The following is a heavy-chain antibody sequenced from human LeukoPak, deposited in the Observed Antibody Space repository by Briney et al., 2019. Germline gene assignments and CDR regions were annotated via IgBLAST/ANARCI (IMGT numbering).Heavy chain of an antibody. J-gene: IGHJ4*02. CDR2: IKSKTEGGTT. V-gene: IGHV3-15*01. CDR1: GFTFSSYS. Sequence: PGGSLRLSCAASGFTFSSYSMNWVRQAPGKGLEWVGRIKSKTEGGTTDYAAPVKGRVTISGDDLKNTLYPQMNSLKTEDTAVYYCITGPYWGQGTLVTVSS. CDR3: ITGPY.